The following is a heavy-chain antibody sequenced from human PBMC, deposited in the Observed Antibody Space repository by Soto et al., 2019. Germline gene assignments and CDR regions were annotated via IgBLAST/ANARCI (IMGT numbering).Heavy chain of an antibody. J-gene: IGHJ4*02. V-gene: IGHV3-15*07. Sequence: GGSLRLSCAASGFTFTDAWMNWVRQAPGKGLEWVGRIKSETDGGTADFAAPVKGRFTISRDDTEKTLSLQMNSLNTEDTAVYYCSVDSSGYGPDFDLWGQGT. CDR3: SVDSSGYGPDFDL. D-gene: IGHD3-22*01. CDR1: GFTFTDAW. CDR2: IKSETDGGTA.